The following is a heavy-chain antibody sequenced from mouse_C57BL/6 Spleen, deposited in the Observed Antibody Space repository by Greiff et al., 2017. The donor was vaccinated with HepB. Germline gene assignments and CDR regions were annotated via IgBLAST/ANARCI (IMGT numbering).Heavy chain of an antibody. CDR2: ISDGGSYT. Sequence: DVKLVESGGGLVKPGGSLKLSCAASGFTFSSYAMSWVRQTPEKRLEWVATISDGGSYTYYPDNVKGRFTISRDNAKNNLYLQMSHLKSEDTAMYYCASGPMDYWGQGTSVTVSS. J-gene: IGHJ4*01. V-gene: IGHV5-4*03. CDR1: GFTFSSYA. CDR3: ASGPMDY. D-gene: IGHD3-1*01.